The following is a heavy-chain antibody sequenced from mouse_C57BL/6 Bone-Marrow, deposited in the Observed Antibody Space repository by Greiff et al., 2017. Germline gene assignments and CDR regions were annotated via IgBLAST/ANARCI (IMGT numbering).Heavy chain of an antibody. CDR2: INPSSGYT. V-gene: IGHV1-4*01. D-gene: IGHD1-1*01. J-gene: IGHJ3*01. Sequence: VKVVESGAELARPGASVKMSCKASGYTFTSYTMHWVKQRPGQGLEWIGYINPSSGYTKYNQKFKDKATLTADKSSSTAYMQLSSLTSEDSAVYYCGLDLLLRYPFAYWGQGTLVTVSA. CDR1: GYTFTSYT. CDR3: GLDLLLRYPFAY.